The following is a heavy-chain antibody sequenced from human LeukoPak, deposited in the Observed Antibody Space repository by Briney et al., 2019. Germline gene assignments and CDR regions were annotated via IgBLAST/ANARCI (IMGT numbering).Heavy chain of an antibody. CDR1: GFTFSSYA. D-gene: IGHD5-12*01. Sequence: GGSLRLSCAASGFTFSSYAMHWVRRAPGKGLEWVAVISYDGSNKYYADSVKGRFTISRDNSKNTLYLQMNSLRAEDTAVYYCAREGIVATSYYYYYGMDVWGQGTTVTVSS. CDR3: AREGIVATSYYYYYGMDV. J-gene: IGHJ6*02. CDR2: ISYDGSNK. V-gene: IGHV3-30-3*01.